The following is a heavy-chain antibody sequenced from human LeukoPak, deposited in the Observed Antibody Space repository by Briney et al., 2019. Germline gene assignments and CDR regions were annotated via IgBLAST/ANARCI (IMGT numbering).Heavy chain of an antibody. Sequence: GESPKISCQGSGYSFTRYWIGWVRQLPGKGLEWMGIIYPGDSDTRYSPSFQGQVTISADKSISTAYLQWSSLNTSDTAIYYCARYTDHYYFDYWGQGTLVTVSS. J-gene: IGHJ4*02. V-gene: IGHV5-51*01. CDR3: ARYTDHYYFDY. CDR2: IYPGDSDT. D-gene: IGHD1-1*01. CDR1: GYSFTRYW.